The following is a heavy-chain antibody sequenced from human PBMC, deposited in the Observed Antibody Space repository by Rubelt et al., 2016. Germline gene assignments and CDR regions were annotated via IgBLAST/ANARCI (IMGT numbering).Heavy chain of an antibody. CDR3: ARRAQPNTMVRGVIISDYFDY. CDR2: INAGNGNK. V-gene: IGHV1-3*01. J-gene: IGHJ4*02. CDR1: GYTLTSYA. Sequence: QVQLVQSGAEGKKPGASVKVSCKASGYTLTSYAMHWVRQAPGQRLEGMGWINAGNGNKKNSQKFQGRVTITRDTSASTAYMELSSLRSEDTAVYYCARRAQPNTMVRGVIISDYFDYWGQGTLVTVSS. D-gene: IGHD3-10*01.